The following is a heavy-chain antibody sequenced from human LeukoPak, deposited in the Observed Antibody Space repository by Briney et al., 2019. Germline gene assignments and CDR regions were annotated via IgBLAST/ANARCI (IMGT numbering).Heavy chain of an antibody. CDR3: ARDHLYSSGWYLGYDAFDI. Sequence: SETLSLTCTVSGGSISSGSYYWSWIRQPAGKGLEWIGRIYTSGSTNYNPSLKSRVTISVDTSKNQFSLKLSSVTAADAAVYYCARDHLYSSGWYLGYDAFDIWGQGTMVTVSS. CDR1: GGSISSGSYY. J-gene: IGHJ3*02. CDR2: IYTSGST. D-gene: IGHD6-19*01. V-gene: IGHV4-61*02.